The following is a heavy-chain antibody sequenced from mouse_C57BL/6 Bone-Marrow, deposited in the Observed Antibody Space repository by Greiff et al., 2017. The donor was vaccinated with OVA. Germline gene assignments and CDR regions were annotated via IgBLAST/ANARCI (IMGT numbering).Heavy chain of an antibody. V-gene: IGHV1-82*01. Sequence: QVQLQQSGPELVKPGASVKISCKASGYAFSSSWMNWVKQRPGKGLEWIGRIYPGDGDTNYNGKFKGKATLTADKSSSTAYMHLSSLTSEDSAVYFCARSGSYYGFAYWGQGTLVTVSA. CDR2: IYPGDGDT. CDR1: GYAFSSSW. CDR3: ARSGSYYGFAY. J-gene: IGHJ3*01. D-gene: IGHD1-1*01.